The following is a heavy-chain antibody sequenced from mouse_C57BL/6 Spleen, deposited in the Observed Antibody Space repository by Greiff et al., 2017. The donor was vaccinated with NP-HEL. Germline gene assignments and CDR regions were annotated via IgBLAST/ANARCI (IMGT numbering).Heavy chain of an antibody. CDR3: AGRRGYDGAWFAY. J-gene: IGHJ3*01. CDR1: GYTFTTYP. D-gene: IGHD2-2*01. V-gene: IGHV1-47*01. Sequence: QVQLKESGAELVKPGASVKMSCKASGYTFTTYPIEWMKQNPGKSLEWIGNFHPYNDDTKYNEKFKGKATLTVEKSSSPVYLELSRLTSDDSAVYDCAGRRGYDGAWFAYWGQGTLVTVSA. CDR2: FHPYNDDT.